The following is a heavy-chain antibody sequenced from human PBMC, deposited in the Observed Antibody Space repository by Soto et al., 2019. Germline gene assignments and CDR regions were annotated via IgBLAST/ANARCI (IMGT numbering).Heavy chain of an antibody. Sequence: GGSLRLSCAASGFTFSSYAMSWVRQAPGKGLEWVSAISGSGGSTYYADSVKGRFTISRDNSKNTLYLQMNSLRAEDTAVYYCAKDKGVVVTCFYYFDYWGQGTMVTVSS. CDR2: ISGSGGST. V-gene: IGHV3-23*01. CDR3: AKDKGVVVTCFYYFDY. D-gene: IGHD2-2*01. J-gene: IGHJ4*02. CDR1: GFTFSSYA.